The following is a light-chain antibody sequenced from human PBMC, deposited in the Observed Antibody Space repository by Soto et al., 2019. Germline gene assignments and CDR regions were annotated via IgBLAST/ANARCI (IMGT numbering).Light chain of an antibody. CDR1: NSDVGGYDY. Sequence: QSALTQPASVSGSPGQSITISCTGTNSDVGGYDYVSWYQQHPDKAPKLMIYEVSNRPSGVSNRFSGSRSGNTASLTISGLQAEDEADYYCSSYTGTSTYVFGTGTELTVL. V-gene: IGLV2-14*01. J-gene: IGLJ1*01. CDR3: SSYTGTSTYV. CDR2: EVS.